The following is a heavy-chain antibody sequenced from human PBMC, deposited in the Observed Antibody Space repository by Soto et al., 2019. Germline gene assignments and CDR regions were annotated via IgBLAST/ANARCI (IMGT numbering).Heavy chain of an antibody. CDR1: GFSFSNAW. D-gene: IGHD2-15*01. V-gene: IGHV3-15*07. J-gene: IGHJ4*02. CDR2: IKSKTDGGTT. CDR3: TTDEWVYCSGGSCPSTFGY. Sequence: PGGSLRLSCAASGFSFSNAWMNWVRQAPGKALEWVGRIKSKTDGGTTDYAAPVKGRFTISRDDSKNTLYLQMNSLKTEDTAVYYCTTDEWVYCSGGSCPSTFGYWGQGTLVTVSS.